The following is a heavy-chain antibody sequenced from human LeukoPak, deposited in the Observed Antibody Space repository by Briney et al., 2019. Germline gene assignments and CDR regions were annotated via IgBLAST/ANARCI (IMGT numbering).Heavy chain of an antibody. Sequence: PGGSLRLSCAASGFTFSSYAMSWVRQAPGKGLEWVSAISGSGGSTYYADSVKGRFTISRDNSKNTLYLQMNSLRAEDTAVYYCAKTGYRYCSSTSCYFALEHWGQGTLVTVSS. V-gene: IGHV3-23*01. CDR2: ISGSGGST. D-gene: IGHD2-2*01. J-gene: IGHJ1*01. CDR3: AKTGYRYCSSTSCYFALEH. CDR1: GFTFSSYA.